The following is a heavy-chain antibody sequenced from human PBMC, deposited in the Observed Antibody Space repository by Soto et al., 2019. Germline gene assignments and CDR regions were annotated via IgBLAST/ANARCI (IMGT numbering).Heavy chain of an antibody. CDR2: IHPGDSDT. Sequence: GESLKISCKGSGYSFTSYWIGWVRQMPGKGLEWMGVIHPGDSDTIYSPSFQGQVTISADKSISTAYLQWSSLKASDTAMYYCTLSYGDSYYYYYGMDVWGQGTTVTVS. V-gene: IGHV5-51*01. J-gene: IGHJ6*02. D-gene: IGHD4-17*01. CDR3: TLSYGDSYYYYYGMDV. CDR1: GYSFTSYW.